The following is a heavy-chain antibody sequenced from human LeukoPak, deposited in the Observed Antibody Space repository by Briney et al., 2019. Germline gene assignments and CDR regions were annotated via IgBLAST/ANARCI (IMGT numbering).Heavy chain of an antibody. D-gene: IGHD6-19*01. CDR2: IYYSGST. J-gene: IGHJ4*02. V-gene: IGHV4-39*07. CDR3: ARTSSSGLVGGYYFDY. Sequence: SETLSLTCTVSGGSISSSTYYWGWIRQPPGKGLEWIGSIYYSGSTYYNPSLKSRVTISVDTSKNQFSLKLSSVTAADTAVYYCARTSSSGLVGGYYFDYWGQGTLVTVSS. CDR1: GGSISSSTYY.